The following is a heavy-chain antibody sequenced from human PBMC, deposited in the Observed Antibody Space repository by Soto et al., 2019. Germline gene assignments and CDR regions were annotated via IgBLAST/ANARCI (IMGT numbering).Heavy chain of an antibody. Sequence: SETLSLTCAVSGGSISSSNWWSWVRQPPGKGLEWIGEIYHSGSTNYNPSLKSRVTISVDKSKNQFSLKLSSVTAADTAVYYCAREGGSAPGGYFDYWGQGTLVTVS. J-gene: IGHJ4*02. D-gene: IGHD3-10*01. CDR2: IYHSGST. CDR3: AREGGSAPGGYFDY. V-gene: IGHV4-4*02. CDR1: GGSISSSNW.